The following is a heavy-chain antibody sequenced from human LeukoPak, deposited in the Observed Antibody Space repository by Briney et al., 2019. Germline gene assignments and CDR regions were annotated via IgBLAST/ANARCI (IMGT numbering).Heavy chain of an antibody. J-gene: IGHJ3*02. CDR2: INSVGSST. CDR1: GFTFSSFW. D-gene: IGHD3-10*01. Sequence: GGSLRLSCAASGFTFSSFWMHWVRQAPGKGLVWVSRINSVGSSTSYADSVKGRFTISRDNSKNTLYLQMNSLRAEDTAVYYCAKGLNGYDSGSSSQQFAFDIWGQPRIVTVSS. V-gene: IGHV3-74*01. CDR3: AKGLNGYDSGSSSQQFAFDI.